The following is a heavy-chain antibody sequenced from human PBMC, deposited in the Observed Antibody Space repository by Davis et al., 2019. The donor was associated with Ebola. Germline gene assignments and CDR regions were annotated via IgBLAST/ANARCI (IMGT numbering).Heavy chain of an antibody. V-gene: IGHV3-30-3*02. Sequence: PGGSLRLSCAASGFTFSSYAMHWVRQAPGKGLEWVAVISYDGSNNYYADSVKGRFTISRDNSKNTLYLQMNSLRAEDTAVYYCAKMNEYSSSSHHMDVWGQGTTVTVSS. CDR3: AKMNEYSSSSHHMDV. CDR2: ISYDGSNN. D-gene: IGHD6-13*01. J-gene: IGHJ6*02. CDR1: GFTFSSYA.